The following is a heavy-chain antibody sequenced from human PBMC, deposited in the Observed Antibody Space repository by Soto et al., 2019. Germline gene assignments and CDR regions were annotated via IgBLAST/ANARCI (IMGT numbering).Heavy chain of an antibody. CDR3: AKDFYYGSGSPFDY. CDR1: GFTFSSYG. V-gene: IGHV3-30*18. D-gene: IGHD3-10*01. Sequence: GGSLRLSCAASGFTFSSYGMHWVRQAPGKGLEWVAVISYDGSNKYYADSVRGRFTISRDNSKNTLYLQMNSLRAEDTAVYYCAKDFYYGSGSPFDYWGQGTLVTVSS. CDR2: ISYDGSNK. J-gene: IGHJ4*02.